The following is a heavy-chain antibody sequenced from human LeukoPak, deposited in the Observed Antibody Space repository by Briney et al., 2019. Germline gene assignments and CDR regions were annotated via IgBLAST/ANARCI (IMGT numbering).Heavy chain of an antibody. CDR2: IWLDGNSE. J-gene: IGHJ4*02. V-gene: IGHV3-33*06. D-gene: IGHD3-22*01. CDR1: GFTFSWSG. CDR3: AKAGFTVTQIDY. Sequence: PGRTLRLACAASGFTFSWSGMHWVRQTPGPGLEWVASIWLDGNSENYADSVKGRFTISRDNSKSTLYLELKSLRAEDTAVYYCAKAGFTVTQIDYWGQGTLVTVSS.